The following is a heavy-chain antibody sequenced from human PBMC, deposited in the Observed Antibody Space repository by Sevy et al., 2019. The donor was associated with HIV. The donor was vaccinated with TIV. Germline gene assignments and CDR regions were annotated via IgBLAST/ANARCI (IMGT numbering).Heavy chain of an antibody. D-gene: IGHD7-27*01. CDR1: GGSISSSDSY. J-gene: IGHJ4*02. Sequence: SETLSLTCTVSGGSISSSDSYWSWIRQPPGKGLEWIGYIHHSGGTYYNPFLKSRVAMSVDTSERQFSLKLSFMTAADTALYYCASLLGSATTFQYWGQGTLVTVSS. V-gene: IGHV4-30-4*01. CDR3: ASLLGSATTFQY. CDR2: IHHSGGT.